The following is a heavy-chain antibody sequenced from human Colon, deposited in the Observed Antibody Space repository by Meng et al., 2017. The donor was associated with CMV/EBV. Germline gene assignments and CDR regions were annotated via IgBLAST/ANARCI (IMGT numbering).Heavy chain of an antibody. J-gene: IGHJ4*02. D-gene: IGHD1-26*01. V-gene: IGHV4-39*07. CDR3: ARQRNGSYAYTLDY. CDR1: GGSISSSNYY. Sequence: SETLSLTCTVSGGSISSSNYYWVWIRQPPGKGLEWIGSLYYTGGTNYNPSLKSRVSISVDTSKNQFSLKLSSVAAADPAVYYWARQRNGSYAYTLDYWARERWSPSPQ. CDR2: LYYTGGT.